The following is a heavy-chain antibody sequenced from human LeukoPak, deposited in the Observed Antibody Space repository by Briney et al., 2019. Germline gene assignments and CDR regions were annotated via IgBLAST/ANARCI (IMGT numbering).Heavy chain of an antibody. D-gene: IGHD3-16*02. CDR2: INHSGST. J-gene: IGHJ4*02. Sequence: SETLSLTCAVYGGSFSGYYWSWIRQPPGKGLEWIGEINHSGSTNYNPSLKSRVTIPVDTSKNQFSLKLSSVTAADTAVYYCARGEYDYVWGSYRYMNYWGQGTLVTVSS. V-gene: IGHV4-34*01. CDR3: ARGEYDYVWGSYRYMNY. CDR1: GGSFSGYY.